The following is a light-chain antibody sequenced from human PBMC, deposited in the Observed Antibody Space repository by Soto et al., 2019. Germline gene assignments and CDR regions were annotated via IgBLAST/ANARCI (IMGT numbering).Light chain of an antibody. J-gene: IGKJ5*01. CDR3: QQYNSYLIT. CDR1: QSISIW. V-gene: IGKV1-5*03. CDR2: KAS. Sequence: IQMTQSPSTLSASVGDRVTITCRASQSISIWLAWYQQKPGKAPKLLIYKASSLESGVPSRFSGSGSGTEFTLTISSLQPDDFATYYCQQYNSYLITFGQGTRLEIK.